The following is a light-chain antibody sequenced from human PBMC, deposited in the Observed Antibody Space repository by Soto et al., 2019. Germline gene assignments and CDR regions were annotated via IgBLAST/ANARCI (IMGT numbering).Light chain of an antibody. J-gene: IGKJ2*01. Sequence: EVVLTQSPGTLSLSPGERATLSCRASQSVRSNYLAWYQQKPGQTPRLLIYGASSRATGIPDRFSGSGSGTDFTLTISRLEPEDFAMYYCHQYGTSPYTFGQGTKLEIK. CDR2: GAS. V-gene: IGKV3-20*01. CDR1: QSVRSNY. CDR3: HQYGTSPYT.